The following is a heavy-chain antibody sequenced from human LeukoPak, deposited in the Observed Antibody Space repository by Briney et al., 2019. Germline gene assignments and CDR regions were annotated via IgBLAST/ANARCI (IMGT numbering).Heavy chain of an antibody. CDR3: AREGKPDAFDI. D-gene: IGHD3-10*01. V-gene: IGHV1-69*04. CDR2: IIPILGIA. CDR1: GGTFSSYA. J-gene: IGHJ3*02. Sequence: ASVKVSCKASGGTFSSYAISWVRQAPGQGLEWMGRIIPILGIANYAQKFQGRVTITADKSTSTAYMELSSLRSEDTAVYYCAREGKPDAFDIWGQGTMVTVSS.